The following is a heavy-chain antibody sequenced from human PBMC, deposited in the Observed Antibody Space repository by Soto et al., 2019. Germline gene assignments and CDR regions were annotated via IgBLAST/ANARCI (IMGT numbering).Heavy chain of an antibody. V-gene: IGHV3-23*01. Sequence: EVQLLESGGGLVQPGGSLRLSCAASGFTFSSYAMSWVRQAPGKGLEWVSAISGSGGSTYYADSVKGRFTISRDNSKNTPYLKMNSLRAEDTAVYYCAKSLKPYGDYFTLFDYWGQGTLVTVSS. J-gene: IGHJ4*02. CDR2: ISGSGGST. D-gene: IGHD4-17*01. CDR3: AKSLKPYGDYFTLFDY. CDR1: GFTFSSYA.